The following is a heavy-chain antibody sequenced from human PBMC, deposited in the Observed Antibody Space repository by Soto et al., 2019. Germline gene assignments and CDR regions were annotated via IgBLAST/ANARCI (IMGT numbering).Heavy chain of an antibody. CDR1: GYTFTTHG. J-gene: IGHJ5*02. CDR2: VRGDNGHT. Sequence: QVQLVQSGAEVKKPGASVKVSCKDSGYTFTTHGISWVRQVPGQGLEWMGWVRGDNGHTNYAQSLQGRVTMTTDTSTTTAYMELRSLRSDDTAVYYCAIDLGYCRSGTCYGEWFDPWGQGTLVTVSS. V-gene: IGHV1-18*01. CDR3: AIDLGYCRSGTCYGEWFDP. D-gene: IGHD2-15*01.